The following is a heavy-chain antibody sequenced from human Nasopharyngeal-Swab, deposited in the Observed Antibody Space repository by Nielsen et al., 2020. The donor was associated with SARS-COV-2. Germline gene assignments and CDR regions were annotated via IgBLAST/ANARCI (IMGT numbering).Heavy chain of an antibody. CDR3: ARVSSRDILTGYYGPFDY. J-gene: IGHJ4*02. V-gene: IGHV4-61*01. CDR2: IYYSGST. D-gene: IGHD3-9*01. Sequence: SETLSLTCTVSGGSVSSGNYYWSWIRQPPGKGLEWIGYIYYSGSTNYNHSLKSRVTISVDTSKNQFSLKLSSVTAADTAVYYCARVSSRDILTGYYGPFDYWGQGTLVTVSS. CDR1: GGSVSSGNYY.